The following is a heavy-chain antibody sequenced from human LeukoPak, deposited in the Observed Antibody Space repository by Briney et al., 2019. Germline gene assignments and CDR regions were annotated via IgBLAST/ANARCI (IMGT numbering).Heavy chain of an antibody. J-gene: IGHJ5*02. V-gene: IGHV4-34*01. CDR2: INHSGST. CDR3: ARGSRAEGIAARPRRNWFDP. CDR1: GGSFSGYY. Sequence: SSETLSLTCAVYGGSFSGYYWSWIRQPPGKGLEWIGEINHSGSTNYNPSLKSRVTISVDTSKNQFSLKLSSVTAADTAVYYCARGSRAEGIAARPRRNWFDPWGQETLVTVSS. D-gene: IGHD6-6*01.